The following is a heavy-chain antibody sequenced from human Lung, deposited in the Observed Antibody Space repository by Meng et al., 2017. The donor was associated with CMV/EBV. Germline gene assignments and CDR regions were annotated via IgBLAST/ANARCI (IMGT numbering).Heavy chain of an antibody. CDR2: MNSTSGNT. CDR1: GYTFTNHD. J-gene: IGHJ4*02. CDR3: ASPDRHATNLTY. V-gene: IGHV1-8*01. D-gene: IGHD1-14*01. Sequence: ASXXVSXKVSGYTFTNHDIHWVRQATGQGLEWMGWMNSTSGNTGYAQKFQGRVTMTRNTSTGTAYMKLTSLRSEDTTVYYCASPDRHATNLTYWGQGTLVTVSS.